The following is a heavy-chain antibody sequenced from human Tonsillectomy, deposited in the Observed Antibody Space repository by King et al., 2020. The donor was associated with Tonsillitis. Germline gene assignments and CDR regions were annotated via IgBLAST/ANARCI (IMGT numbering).Heavy chain of an antibody. CDR3: ARCSNESKYRAFGI. J-gene: IGHJ3*02. D-gene: IGHD3-16*02. CDR2: IKQDGSEQ. V-gene: IGHV3-7*01. Sequence: VQLVESGGGLVQPGGSLRLSCAASGFIFSSYWMSWVRQAPGKGLEWVATIKQDGSEQYFVDSVKGRFTVSRDNAKNSLYLQMNSLRAEDTAMYYCARCSNESKYRAFGIWGLGTMVAVSS. CDR1: GFIFSSYW.